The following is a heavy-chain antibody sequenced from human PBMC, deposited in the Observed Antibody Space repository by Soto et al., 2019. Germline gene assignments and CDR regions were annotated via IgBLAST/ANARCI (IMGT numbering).Heavy chain of an antibody. Sequence: GGSLRLSCAASGYSFDAYIMNWVRQAPGKGLEWVSSINPRGLTKFYADSVRGRFTISRDDASSSLFLQMNNLRAEDTAVYYCASWHANHYSGLDVWAQGTTVTVSS. CDR2: INPRGLTK. J-gene: IGHJ6*02. V-gene: IGHV3-48*01. D-gene: IGHD2-2*01. CDR3: ASWHANHYSGLDV. CDR1: GYSFDAYI.